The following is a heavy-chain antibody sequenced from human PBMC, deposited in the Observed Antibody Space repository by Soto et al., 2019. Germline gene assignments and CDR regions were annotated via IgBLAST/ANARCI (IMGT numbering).Heavy chain of an antibody. CDR2: INAGNGNT. J-gene: IGHJ6*02. CDR3: ARVNDFWSGYALFYGMDV. Sequence: ASVKVSCKASGYTFTSYAMHWVRQAPGQRLKWMGWINAGNGNTKYSQKFQSRVTITRDTSASTAYMELSSLRSEDTAVYYCARVNDFWSGYALFYGMDVWGQGTTVTV. CDR1: GYTFTSYA. V-gene: IGHV1-3*01. D-gene: IGHD3-3*01.